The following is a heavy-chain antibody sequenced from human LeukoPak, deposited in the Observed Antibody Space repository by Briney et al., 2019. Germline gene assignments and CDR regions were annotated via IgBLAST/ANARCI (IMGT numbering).Heavy chain of an antibody. CDR2: ISNSSYI. CDR3: ARGRSRGSSGWYDWLDP. Sequence: GGSLRLSCAASGFTFSSYSMNWARQAPGKGLEWVSCISNSSYIYYADSVNGRFNISRDNANNSLYLQMNSLGAEDTAVYYCARGRSRGSSGWYDWLDPWGQGTLVTVSS. V-gene: IGHV3-21*01. J-gene: IGHJ5*02. D-gene: IGHD6-19*01. CDR1: GFTFSSYS.